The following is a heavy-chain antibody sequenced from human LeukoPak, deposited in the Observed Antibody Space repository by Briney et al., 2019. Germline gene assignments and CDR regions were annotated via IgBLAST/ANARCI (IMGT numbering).Heavy chain of an antibody. CDR3: AKGEVGATPMDV. J-gene: IGHJ6*03. D-gene: IGHD1-26*01. CDR2: ISYDGSNK. V-gene: IGHV3-30*18. CDR1: GFTFSSYA. Sequence: PGRSLRLSCAASGFTFSSYAMHWVRQAPGKGLEWVALISYDGSNKYYADSVKGRFTISRDNSKNTLYLQMNSLRAEDTAVYYCAKGEVGATPMDVWGKGTTVTVSS.